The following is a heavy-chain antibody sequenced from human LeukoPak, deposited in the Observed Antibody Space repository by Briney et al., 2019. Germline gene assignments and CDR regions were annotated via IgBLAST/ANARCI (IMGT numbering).Heavy chain of an antibody. CDR2: ISAYNGNT. V-gene: IGHV1-18*01. J-gene: IGHJ6*02. Sequence: ASVKVSCKASGYTFTSYGISWMRQAPGQGLEWMGWISAYNGNTNYAQKLQGRVTMTTDTSTSTAYMELRSLRSDDTAVYYCARDHDGVVVAATHAEHYYYGMDVWGQGTTVTVSS. CDR1: GYTFTSYG. D-gene: IGHD2-15*01. CDR3: ARDHDGVVVAATHAEHYYYGMDV.